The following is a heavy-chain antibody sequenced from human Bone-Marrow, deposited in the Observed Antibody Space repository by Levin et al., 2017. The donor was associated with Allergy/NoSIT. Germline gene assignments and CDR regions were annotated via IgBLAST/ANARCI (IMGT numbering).Heavy chain of an antibody. CDR2: IGGDGHTI. V-gene: IGHV3-48*04. J-gene: IGHJ4*02. Sequence: GESLKISCAASGFTFSSYTMNWVRQAPGKGLEWVSSIGGDGHTIYYGDSLQGRFTISRDYAKNSLHLQMNSLRAEDTAVYYCARSTMLQGVTRGVDFWGQGTLVTVSS. D-gene: IGHD3-10*01. CDR1: GFTFSSYT. CDR3: ARSTMLQGVTRGVDF.